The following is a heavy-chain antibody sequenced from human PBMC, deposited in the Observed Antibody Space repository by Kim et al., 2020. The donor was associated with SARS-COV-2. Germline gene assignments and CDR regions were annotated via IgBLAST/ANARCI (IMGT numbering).Heavy chain of an antibody. CDR1: GFTFSSYA. D-gene: IGHD6-19*01. CDR2: ISYDGSNK. V-gene: IGHV3-30*04. Sequence: GGSLRLSCAASGFTFSSYAMHWVRQAPGKGLEWVAVISYDGSNKYYADSVKGRFTISRDNSKNTLYLQMNSLRAEDTAVYYCARAGDRVAVAPHYWGQGTLVTVSS. J-gene: IGHJ4*02. CDR3: ARAGDRVAVAPHY.